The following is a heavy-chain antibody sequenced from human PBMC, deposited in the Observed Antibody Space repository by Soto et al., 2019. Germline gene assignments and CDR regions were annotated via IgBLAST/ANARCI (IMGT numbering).Heavy chain of an antibody. CDR1: GFTFTSYW. V-gene: IGHV3-7*04. J-gene: IGHJ4*02. CDR3: ARASRRGIADDY. Sequence: EVQLVESGGGLVQPGGSLRLSCAASGFTFTSYWMSWVRQAPGKGLEWVANIKEDGSEKYYVDSVKGRFTISRDNAKNSLYLQMNSLRGEDMAVYYCARASRRGIADDYWGQGTLVTVSS. CDR2: IKEDGSEK. D-gene: IGHD6-13*01.